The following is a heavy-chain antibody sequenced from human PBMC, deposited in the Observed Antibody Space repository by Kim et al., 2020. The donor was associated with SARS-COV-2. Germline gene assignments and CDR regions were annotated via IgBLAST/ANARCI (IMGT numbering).Heavy chain of an antibody. V-gene: IGHV3-23*01. D-gene: IGHD3-3*01. J-gene: IGHJ4*02. Sequence: ADTFKGRFPISRDNSNNTLYRQMNSLRAEDTAVYYCAKESRFGGGYYGDYWGQGTLVTVSS. CDR3: AKESRFGGGYYGDY.